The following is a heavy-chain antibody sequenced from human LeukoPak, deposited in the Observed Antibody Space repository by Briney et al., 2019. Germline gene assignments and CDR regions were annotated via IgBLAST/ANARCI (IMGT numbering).Heavy chain of an antibody. CDR1: GGSISSSNFY. D-gene: IGHD2/OR15-2a*01. Sequence: SETLSLTCTVSGGSISSSNFYWGWIRQPPGKGLEWIGSIYYSGSTYYNPSLKSRVTISVDTSKNQFSLKLSSVTAADTAVYYCARFIEFGYYYYMDVWGKGTTVTVSS. V-gene: IGHV4-39*07. CDR3: ARFIEFGYYYYMDV. J-gene: IGHJ6*03. CDR2: IYYSGST.